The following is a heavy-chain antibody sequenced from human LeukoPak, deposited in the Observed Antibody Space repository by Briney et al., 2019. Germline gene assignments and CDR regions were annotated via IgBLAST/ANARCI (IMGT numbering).Heavy chain of an antibody. CDR1: GLTFSNSK. V-gene: IGHV3-48*03. J-gene: IGHJ4*02. CDR2: ISISGTTI. D-gene: IGHD4-17*01. Sequence: GGSLRLSCAVSGLTFSNSKMNWVRQAPGKGLEWVSYISISGTTIYYVDSVKGRFTFSRDNAKNSLYLQMNSLRAEDTAVYYCARTGRLQYGDYVAFDYWGQGTLVTVSS. CDR3: ARTGRLQYGDYVAFDY.